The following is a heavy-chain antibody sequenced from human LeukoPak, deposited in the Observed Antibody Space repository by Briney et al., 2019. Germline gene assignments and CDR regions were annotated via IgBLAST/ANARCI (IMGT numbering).Heavy chain of an antibody. D-gene: IGHD3-16*02. CDR2: INTNTGNP. V-gene: IGHV7-4-1*02. CDR3: ARAIIWGSYRYEDLDY. CDR1: GYTFTSYA. J-gene: IGHJ4*02. Sequence: ASVKVTCKASGYTFTSYAMNWVRQAPGQGLEWMGWINTNTGNPTYAQGFTGRFVFSLDTSVSTAYLQISSLKAEDTAVYYCARAIIWGSYRYEDLDYWGQGTLVTVSS.